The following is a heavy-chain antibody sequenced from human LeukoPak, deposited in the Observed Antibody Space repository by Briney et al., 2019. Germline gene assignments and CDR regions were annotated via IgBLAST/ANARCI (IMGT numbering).Heavy chain of an antibody. J-gene: IGHJ6*02. CDR3: ARDSYGMDV. V-gene: IGHV3-33*01. CDR2: IWYDGSNK. Sequence: GGSLTLSCAASGFTFSSSGMHWVRQAPGKWLEWVAVIWYDGSNKYYADSVKGRFTISRDNSKNTLYLQMNSLRAEDTAVYYCARDSYGMDVWGQGTTVTVSS. CDR1: GFTFSSSG.